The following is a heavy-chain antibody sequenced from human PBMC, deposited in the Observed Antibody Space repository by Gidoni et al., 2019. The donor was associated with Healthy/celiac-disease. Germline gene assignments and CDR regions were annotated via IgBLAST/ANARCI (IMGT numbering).Heavy chain of an antibody. V-gene: IGHV4-34*01. J-gene: IGHJ5*02. CDR2: INHRGST. D-gene: IGHD3-3*01. CDR1: GGSFSGYY. CDR3: ARRRNYDFWSGYYTAFDP. Sequence: QVQLQQWGAGLLKPSETLSLTCAVYGGSFSGYYWSWLRQPPGKGLEVIGEINHRGSTNYNPSLKSRVTISVDTSKNQFSLKLSSVTAADTAVYYCARRRNYDFWSGYYTAFDPWGQGTLVTVSS.